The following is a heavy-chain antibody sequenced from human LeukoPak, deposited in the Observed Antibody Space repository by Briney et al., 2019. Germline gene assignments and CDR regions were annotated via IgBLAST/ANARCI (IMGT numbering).Heavy chain of an antibody. J-gene: IGHJ4*02. CDR1: GYTFTSYY. CDR3: ARDGYSSGWYDY. Sequence: ASVKVSCKASGYTFTSYYMHRVRQAPGQGLEWMGIINPSGGSTTYAQKFQGRVTMTRDTSTSTVYMELSSLRSEDTAVFYCARDGYSSGWYDYWGQGTLVTVSS. CDR2: INPSGGST. V-gene: IGHV1-46*01. D-gene: IGHD6-19*01.